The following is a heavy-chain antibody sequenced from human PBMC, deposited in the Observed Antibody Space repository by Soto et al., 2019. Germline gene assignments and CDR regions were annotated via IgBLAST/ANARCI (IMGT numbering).Heavy chain of an antibody. CDR1: GYTFFKYF. Sequence: GASVKVSCKASGYTFFKYFIHWVRQAPGQGLEWIGIINPSRGSATYGPIFQGRVSLTTDMPTSTVYMELSSLRSEGTAIYYCARPLIGNTIDLWGQGTSVTVSS. J-gene: IGHJ3*01. D-gene: IGHD1-7*01. V-gene: IGHV1-46*01. CDR3: ARPLIGNTIDL. CDR2: INPSRGSA.